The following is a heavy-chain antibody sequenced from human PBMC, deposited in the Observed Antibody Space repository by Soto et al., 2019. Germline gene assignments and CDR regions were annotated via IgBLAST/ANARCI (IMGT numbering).Heavy chain of an antibody. CDR3: AREKKGDFWSGYGNWFDP. D-gene: IGHD3-3*01. J-gene: IGHJ5*02. CDR1: GGSISSSSYY. Sequence: PSETLSLTCTVSGGSISSSSYYWGWIRQPPGKGLEWIGSIYYSGSTYYNPSLKSRVTISVDRSKNQFSLKLSSVTAADTAVYYCAREKKGDFWSGYGNWFDPWGQGTLVTVSS. V-gene: IGHV4-39*07. CDR2: IYYSGST.